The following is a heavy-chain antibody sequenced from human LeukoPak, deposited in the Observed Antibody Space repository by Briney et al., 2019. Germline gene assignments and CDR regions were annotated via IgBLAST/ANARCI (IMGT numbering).Heavy chain of an antibody. CDR3: ARGHSGYYDSSGYYSGDDY. J-gene: IGHJ4*01. Sequence: GGSLRLSCAASGFTFSDYYMSWIRQAPWKGLEWVSYISSSGSTIYYANSVKGRFTISRDNAKNSLYLQMNSLRAEDTAVYYCARGHSGYYDSSGYYSGDDYWGHGTLVTVSS. CDR1: GFTFSDYY. CDR2: ISSSGSTI. V-gene: IGHV3-11*01. D-gene: IGHD3-22*01.